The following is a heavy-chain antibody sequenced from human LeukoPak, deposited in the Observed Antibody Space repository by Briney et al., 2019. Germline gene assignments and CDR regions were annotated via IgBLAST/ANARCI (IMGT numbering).Heavy chain of an antibody. J-gene: IGHJ4*02. CDR2: IYPGDSDT. CDR1: GYSFINYW. D-gene: IGHD3-10*01. V-gene: IGHV5-51*01. CDR3: ARRLISGITMVRGVPEYYFDY. Sequence: KIGESLKISCKDSGYSFINYWIAWVRQMPGKGLEWVGIIYPGDSDTRYSPSFQGQVTISADKSISTAYLQWSSLKASDTAMYYCARRLISGITMVRGVPEYYFDYWGQGTLVTVSS.